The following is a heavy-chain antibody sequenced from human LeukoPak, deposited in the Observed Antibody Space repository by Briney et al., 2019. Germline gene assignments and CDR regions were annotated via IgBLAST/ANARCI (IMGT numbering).Heavy chain of an antibody. J-gene: IGHJ4*02. D-gene: IGHD1-26*01. V-gene: IGHV3-74*01. Sequence: GGSLRLSCAASGFTFSSYWMHWVRQAPGKGLVWVSRIDTDGSSIRYADSVKGRFTIPRDNAKKMLYLQMNSLRAEDTAVYYCVRVSGSYGSDYWGQGTLVTVSS. CDR3: VRVSGSYGSDY. CDR1: GFTFSSYW. CDR2: IDTDGSSI.